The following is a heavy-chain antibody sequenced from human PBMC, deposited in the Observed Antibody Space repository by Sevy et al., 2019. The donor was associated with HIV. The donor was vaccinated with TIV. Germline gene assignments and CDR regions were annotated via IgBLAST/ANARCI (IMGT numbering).Heavy chain of an antibody. Sequence: GGSLRLSCAASGFIFSSYGMHWVRQAPGKGLEWVTIISYDGSSKYYADSVKGRFTISRDNSENILYLQMNSLRIDDTAVYYCVKGGVTWELLDYWGQGTLVTVSS. CDR3: VKGGVTWELLDY. CDR2: ISYDGSSK. D-gene: IGHD1-26*01. CDR1: GFIFSSYG. J-gene: IGHJ4*02. V-gene: IGHV3-30*18.